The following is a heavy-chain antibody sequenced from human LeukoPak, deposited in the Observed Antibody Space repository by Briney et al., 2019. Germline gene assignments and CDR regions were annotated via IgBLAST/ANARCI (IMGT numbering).Heavy chain of an antibody. V-gene: IGHV3-11*01. D-gene: IGHD1-26*01. CDR3: ARGGAHGMDV. CDR2: LSGTSDTI. CDR1: GFIFSDYY. J-gene: IGHJ6*02. Sequence: GSLRLSCAASGFIFSDYYMSWIRQAPGKGLEWVSYLSGTSDTIDYADSVKGRFTISRDNAKNSVFLQMNSLRAEDTALYYCARGGAHGMDVWGQGTLVTVSS.